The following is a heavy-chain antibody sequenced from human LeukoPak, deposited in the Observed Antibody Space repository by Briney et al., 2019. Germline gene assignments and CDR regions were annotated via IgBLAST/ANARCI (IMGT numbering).Heavy chain of an antibody. CDR1: GSSISSGYY. Sequence: PSETLSPTCAVSGSSISSGYYWGWIRQPPGKGLEWIGSIYHSGSTYYNPSLKSRVTISVDTSKNQFSLKLSSVTAADTAVYYCASFTDYDILTGYFWRWGQGTLVTVSS. J-gene: IGHJ4*02. D-gene: IGHD3-9*01. CDR2: IYHSGST. V-gene: IGHV4-38-2*01. CDR3: ASFTDYDILTGYFWR.